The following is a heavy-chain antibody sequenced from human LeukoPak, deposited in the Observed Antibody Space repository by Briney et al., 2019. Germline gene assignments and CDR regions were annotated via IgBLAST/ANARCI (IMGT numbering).Heavy chain of an antibody. Sequence: ASVKVSCKASGYTFTSYYMHWVRQAPGQGLEWMGIINPSGGSTSYAQKFQGRVTMTRDTSTSTVYTELSSLRSEDTAVYYCARGGTYYDFWSGGYFDYWGQGTLVTVSS. CDR1: GYTFTSYY. V-gene: IGHV1-46*03. CDR3: ARGGTYYDFWSGGYFDY. D-gene: IGHD3-3*01. J-gene: IGHJ4*02. CDR2: INPSGGST.